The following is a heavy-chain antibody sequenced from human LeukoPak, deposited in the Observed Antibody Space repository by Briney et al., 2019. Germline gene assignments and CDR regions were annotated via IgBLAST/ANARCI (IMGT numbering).Heavy chain of an antibody. D-gene: IGHD4-17*01. V-gene: IGHV4-31*03. CDR1: GGSISSGGYY. CDR2: IYYSGST. Sequence: PSETLSLTCTVSGGSISSGGYYWSWIRQHPGKGLEWIGDIYYSGSTYYNPSLKSRVTISVDTSKNQFSLKLSSVTAAATAVYYCARDRKVTTRSEYYYGMDVWGQGTTVTVSS. J-gene: IGHJ6*02. CDR3: ARDRKVTTRSEYYYGMDV.